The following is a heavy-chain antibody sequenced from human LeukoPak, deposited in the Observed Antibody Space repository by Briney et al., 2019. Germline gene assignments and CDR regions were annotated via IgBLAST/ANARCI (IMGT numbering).Heavy chain of an antibody. D-gene: IGHD3-3*01. CDR3: AKDKGDFWSGHHY. Sequence: GGSLRLSCAASGFTFSNYAMSWVRQAPGKGLEWVSSITGSGGSTYYADSVKGRFTISRDNSKNTLYLQMSSLRAEDTAVYYCAKDKGDFWSGHHYWGQGTRVIVSS. CDR2: ITGSGGST. J-gene: IGHJ4*02. V-gene: IGHV3-23*01. CDR1: GFTFSNYA.